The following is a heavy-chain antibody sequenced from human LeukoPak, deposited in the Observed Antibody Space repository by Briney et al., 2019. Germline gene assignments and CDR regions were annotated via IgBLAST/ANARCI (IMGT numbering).Heavy chain of an antibody. J-gene: IGHJ6*03. Sequence: PSETLSLTCAVYGVSFSGYYWSWLRQPPGKGLEWIGYIYYSGSTNYNPSLKSRVTISVDTSKNQFSLKLSSVTAADTAVYYCARVRAQPGWYYYYYMDVWGKGTTVTVSS. CDR1: GVSFSGYY. D-gene: IGHD1-14*01. CDR2: IYYSGST. V-gene: IGHV4-59*01. CDR3: ARVRAQPGWYYYYYMDV.